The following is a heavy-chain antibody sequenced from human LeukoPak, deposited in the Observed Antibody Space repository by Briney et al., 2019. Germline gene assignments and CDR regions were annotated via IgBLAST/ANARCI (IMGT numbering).Heavy chain of an antibody. CDR3: ARGSGSYPLLLFDY. Sequence: ASVKVSCKASGYTFASYGISWVRQAPGQGLEWMGWISAYNGNTNYAQKLQGRVTMTTDTSTSTAYMELRSLRSDDTAVYYCARGSGSYPLLLFDYWGQGTLVTVSS. J-gene: IGHJ4*02. V-gene: IGHV1-18*01. D-gene: IGHD1-26*01. CDR1: GYTFASYG. CDR2: ISAYNGNT.